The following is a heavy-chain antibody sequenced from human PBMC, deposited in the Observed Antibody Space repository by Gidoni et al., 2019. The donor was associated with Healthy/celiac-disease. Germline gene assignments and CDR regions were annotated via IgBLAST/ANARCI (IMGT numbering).Heavy chain of an antibody. CDR2: IIPIFGTA. Sequence: EVKKPGPSVKVSCKASGGTFSSYAISWVRQAPGQGLEWMGGIIPIFGTANYAQKFQGRVTITADESTSTAYMELSSLRSEDTAVYYCARAPMVRGVIFWFDPWGQGTLVTVSS. CDR1: GGTFSSYA. D-gene: IGHD3-10*01. J-gene: IGHJ5*02. V-gene: IGHV1-69*01. CDR3: ARAPMVRGVIFWFDP.